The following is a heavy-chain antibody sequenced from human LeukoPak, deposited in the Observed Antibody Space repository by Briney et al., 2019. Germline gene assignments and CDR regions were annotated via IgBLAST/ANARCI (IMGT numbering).Heavy chain of an antibody. J-gene: IGHJ4*02. V-gene: IGHV3-11*01. Sequence: PGGSLRLSCAASGFTFSDYYMSWIRQAPGKGLEWVSYISSSGSTIYYADSVKGRFTISRDNAKNSLYLQMNSLRAEDTAVYYCASRPAANAKDPDYWGQGTLVTVSS. CDR1: GFTFSDYY. CDR3: ASRPAANAKDPDY. CDR2: ISSSGSTI. D-gene: IGHD2-2*01.